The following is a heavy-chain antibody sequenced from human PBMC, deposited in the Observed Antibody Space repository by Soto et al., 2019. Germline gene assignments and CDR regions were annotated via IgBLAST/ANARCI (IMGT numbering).Heavy chain of an antibody. CDR3: ARGDRGGFDL. D-gene: IGHD3-10*01. J-gene: IGHJ3*01. CDR1: GFTFDYYW. V-gene: IGHV3-74*01. Sequence: EVQLVESGGGLVQPGESLRLSCAASGFTFDYYWMHWVRQAPGKGLVWVSRVHSDGPTTTYADSVKGRFTISRDNARITVSLQLSSLRAEDTAIYYCARGDRGGFDLWGHGTVVTVSS. CDR2: VHSDGPTT.